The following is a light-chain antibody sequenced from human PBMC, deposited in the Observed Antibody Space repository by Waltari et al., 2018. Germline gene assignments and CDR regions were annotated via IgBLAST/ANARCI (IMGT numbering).Light chain of an antibody. V-gene: IGLV1-40*01. CDR2: DND. J-gene: IGLJ2*01. Sequence: QSVLTQPPSLSGAPGQRVTFSCTGSSSNIGAGYHVHWYQQLPGTAPKPLIYDNDNRPSGVPDRFSGSKSGTSASLAITGLLAEDEADYYCQSYDTTLRGSIFGGGTKLTVL. CDR3: QSYDTTLRGSI. CDR1: SSNIGAGYH.